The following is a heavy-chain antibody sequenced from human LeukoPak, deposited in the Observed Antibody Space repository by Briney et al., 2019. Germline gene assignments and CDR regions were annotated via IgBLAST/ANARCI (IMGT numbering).Heavy chain of an antibody. CDR1: GYTFTGYY. Sequence: ALVKVSCKASGYTFTGYYMHWVRQAPGQGLEWMGWINPNSGGTNYAQKFQGWVTMTRDTSISTAYMELSRLRSDDTAVYYCARGARRFGESYPYYWGQGTLVTVSS. J-gene: IGHJ4*02. CDR3: ARGARRFGESYPYY. V-gene: IGHV1-2*04. CDR2: INPNSGGT. D-gene: IGHD3-10*01.